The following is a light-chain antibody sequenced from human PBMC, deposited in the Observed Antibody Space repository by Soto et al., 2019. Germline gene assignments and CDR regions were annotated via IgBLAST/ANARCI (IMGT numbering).Light chain of an antibody. CDR3: CAYAGSYTVL. J-gene: IGLJ2*01. V-gene: IGLV2-11*01. CDR2: DVS. Sequence: QSALTQPRSVSGSPGQSVTISCTGTSSEVGGYKYVSWYQQHPGKVPKLMMFDVSERPSGVPDRFSGSKSGNTASLSISGLQAEDEADYYCCAYAGSYTVLFGGGTKLTVL. CDR1: SSEVGGYKY.